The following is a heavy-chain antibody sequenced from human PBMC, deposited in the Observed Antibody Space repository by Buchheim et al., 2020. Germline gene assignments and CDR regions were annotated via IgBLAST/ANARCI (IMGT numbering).Heavy chain of an antibody. CDR1: GFTFSSYA. CDR3: ARGRSYDYVWGTDDY. J-gene: IGHJ4*02. Sequence: QVQLVESGGGVVQPGRSLRLSCAASGFTFSSYAMHWVRQAPGQGLEWVAGISSDGSNKYYADYVKGRFTISRDNSKNTLYLQMNRLRAEDTAVYYCARGRSYDYVWGTDDYWGQGTL. D-gene: IGHD3-16*01. CDR2: ISSDGSNK. V-gene: IGHV3-30-3*01.